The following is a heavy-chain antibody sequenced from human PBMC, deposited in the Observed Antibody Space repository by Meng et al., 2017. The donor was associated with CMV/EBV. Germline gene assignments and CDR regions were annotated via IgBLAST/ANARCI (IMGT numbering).Heavy chain of an antibody. V-gene: IGHV1-69*05. CDR3: ARASVGSSSHPYFDY. D-gene: IGHD6-6*01. CDR1: GGNISSPA. CDR2: MIPIYGAA. Sequence: SVKVSCKASGGNISSPAISWVRQAPGQGLEWVGGMIPIYGAAKYAKKFKGRVTITTDESTNTAHMELSSLRSEDTAVYYCARASVGSSSHPYFDYWGQGTLGTVSS. J-gene: IGHJ4*02.